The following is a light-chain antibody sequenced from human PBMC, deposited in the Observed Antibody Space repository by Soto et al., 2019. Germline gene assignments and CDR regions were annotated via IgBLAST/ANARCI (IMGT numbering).Light chain of an antibody. V-gene: IGKV3-15*01. CDR2: GAS. Sequence: EIVMTQSPATLSVSPGERATLSCRASQSVSSNLAWYQQKPGQAPRRLIYGASTRATGIQARFSGSGSGTEFTLTISTLQSEDFAVYYCQQYNNWPPWTFGQGTQVEIK. J-gene: IGKJ1*01. CDR1: QSVSSN. CDR3: QQYNNWPPWT.